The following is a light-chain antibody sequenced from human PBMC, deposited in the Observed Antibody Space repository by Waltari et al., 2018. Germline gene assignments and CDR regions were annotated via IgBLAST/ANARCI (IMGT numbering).Light chain of an antibody. CDR3: QQRSNWPGT. J-gene: IGKJ1*01. CDR2: AAS. CDR1: QSVRNY. Sequence: DIVLTQSPATLSLSPGERATLPCRASQSVRNYLAWYQQRPGQVPRVLIYAASNRATGIPARFSGSGSETDFTLTISSLEPEDFAVYYCQQRSNWPGTFGQGTKVEIK. V-gene: IGKV3-11*01.